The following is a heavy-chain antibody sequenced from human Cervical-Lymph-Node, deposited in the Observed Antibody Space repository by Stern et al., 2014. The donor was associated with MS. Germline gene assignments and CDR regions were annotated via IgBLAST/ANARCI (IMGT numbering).Heavy chain of an antibody. CDR3: ARDYEDTSMLFDH. V-gene: IGHV3-30*03. CDR2: ISYDGNHK. CDR1: GFTFSSYG. Sequence: MQLVESGGAVVQPGRSLRLSCAASGFTFSSYGMHWVRQAPGKGLEWVTVISYDGNHKYYAASVKGRFNISRDNSKNTLHLQMNSVTPDDTAIYYCARDYEDTSMLFDHWGQGTLVTVSS. J-gene: IGHJ4*02. D-gene: IGHD2-8*01.